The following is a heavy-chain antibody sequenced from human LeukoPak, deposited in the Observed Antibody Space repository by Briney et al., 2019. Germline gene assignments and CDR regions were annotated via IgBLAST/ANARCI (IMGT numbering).Heavy chain of an antibody. J-gene: IGHJ4*02. D-gene: IGHD6-13*01. CDR1: GFTFSSCA. CDR3: VKGATTSSSWKFDYFDY. CDR2: IGGRGIST. Sequence: GGSLRLSCAASGFTFSSCAMSWVRQAPGKGLEWVSGIGGRGISTYYADSVKGRFTVSRDNAKNSLYLQMNSLRGEDTAFYYCVKGATTSSSWKFDYFDYWGQGTLVTVSS. V-gene: IGHV3-23*01.